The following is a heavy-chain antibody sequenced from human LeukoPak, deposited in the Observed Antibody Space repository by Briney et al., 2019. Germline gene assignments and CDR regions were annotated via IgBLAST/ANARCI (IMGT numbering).Heavy chain of an antibody. CDR1: GGSISSSSYY. V-gene: IGHV4-39*01. D-gene: IGHD2-15*01. CDR3: ASHGGYCSGGSCCAIDY. CDR2: IYYSGST. J-gene: IGHJ4*02. Sequence: SETLSLTCTVSGGSISSSSYYWGWIRQPPGKGLEWIGSIYYSGSTYYNPSLKSRVTISVDTSKNQFSLKLSSVTAADTAVYYCASHGGYCSGGSCCAIDYWGQGTLVTVSS.